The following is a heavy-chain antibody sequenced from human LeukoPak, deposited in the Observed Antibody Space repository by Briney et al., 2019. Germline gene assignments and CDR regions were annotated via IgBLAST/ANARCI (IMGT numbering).Heavy chain of an antibody. CDR2: INGSSSDT. CDR3: ARTGTGGDLDI. D-gene: IGHD2-8*02. J-gene: IGHJ3*02. V-gene: IGHV3-11*06. Sequence: GGSLRLSCAASGFTFSDYYMTWIRQAPGRGLEWISYINGSSSDTKYADSVKGRFTISRDNAKGTVYLQMNSLRAEDTAVYYCARTGTGGDLDIWGQGTMVTVSS. CDR1: GFTFSDYY.